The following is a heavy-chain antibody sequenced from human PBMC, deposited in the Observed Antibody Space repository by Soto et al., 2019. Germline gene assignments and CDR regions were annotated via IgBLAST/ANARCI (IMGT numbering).Heavy chain of an antibody. J-gene: IGHJ4*02. CDR3: ARGLAVAYSPALL. CDR1: GYTFTSYF. Sequence: QVQLVQSGAEVKKPGASVKVSCKASGYTFTSYFIHWVRQAPGQGLEWTGVINPGGGSTSYAQKLQGRVTMTRDTSTSTVYMELSSLTSEETAMYYCARGLAVAYSPALLWGRGTLVTVSS. CDR2: INPGGGST. D-gene: IGHD6-19*01. V-gene: IGHV1-46*01.